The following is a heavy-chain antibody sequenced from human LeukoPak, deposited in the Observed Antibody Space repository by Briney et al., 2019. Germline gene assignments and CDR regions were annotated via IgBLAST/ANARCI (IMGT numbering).Heavy chain of an antibody. Sequence: ASVKVSCKASRYTFTDYYIHWMRQAPEQGLEWMGWINPNSGGTNYAQKFQGRVTMTRDTSISTAYMELSRLRSDDTAVYYCARGRDSGSPYDAFDIWGQGTMVTVSS. CDR3: ARGRDSGSPYDAFDI. J-gene: IGHJ3*02. V-gene: IGHV1-2*02. CDR1: RYTFTDYY. CDR2: INPNSGGT. D-gene: IGHD1-26*01.